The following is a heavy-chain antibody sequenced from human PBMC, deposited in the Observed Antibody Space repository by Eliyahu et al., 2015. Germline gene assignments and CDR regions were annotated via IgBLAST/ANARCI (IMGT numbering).Heavy chain of an antibody. CDR2: IYYSGST. V-gene: IGHV4-28*03. J-gene: IGHJ3*02. CDR1: XYSISSSNW. Sequence: QVQLQESGPGLVKPSDTLSLXCAXSXYSISSSNWWGWIRQPPGKGLEWIGYIYYSGSTYYNPSLKSRVTMSVDTSKNQFSLKLSSVTAVDTAVYYCARGMRTDAFDIWGQGTMVTVSS. CDR3: ARGMRTDAFDI.